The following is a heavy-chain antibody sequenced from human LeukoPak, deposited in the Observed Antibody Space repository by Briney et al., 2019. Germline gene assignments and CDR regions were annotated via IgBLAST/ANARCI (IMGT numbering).Heavy chain of an antibody. CDR1: GGSISSGAYY. J-gene: IGHJ4*02. Sequence: SQTLSLTCTVSGGSISSGAYYWSCIRQPPGKGLEWIGYIYYSGSTYCNPSLKRRVTISVDTSKNQFSLKLSSVTAADTAVYYYARGGQLAYSNYYSDYWGQGTLVTVSS. CDR2: IYYSGST. D-gene: IGHD6-6*01. V-gene: IGHV4-30-4*08. CDR3: ARGGQLAYSNYYSDY.